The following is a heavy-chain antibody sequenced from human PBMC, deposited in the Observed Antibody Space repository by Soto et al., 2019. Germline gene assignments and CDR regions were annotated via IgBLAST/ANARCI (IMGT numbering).Heavy chain of an antibody. Sequence: GASVKVSCKTSAYTYTSYGIRCVRQAQEQGLEWMGWISAYNGNTDYAQSLQGRVTMTADTSTSTAYMELRSLRSDDTAVYFCARDCTTSSCLYGVDCWGQGTLVTVSS. D-gene: IGHD3-16*01. CDR3: ARDCTTSSCLYGVDC. J-gene: IGHJ4*02. CDR1: AYTYTSYG. CDR2: ISAYNGNT. V-gene: IGHV1-18*01.